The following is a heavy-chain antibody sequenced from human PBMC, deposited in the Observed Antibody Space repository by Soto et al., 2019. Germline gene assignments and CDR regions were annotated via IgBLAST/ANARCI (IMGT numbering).Heavy chain of an antibody. Sequence: EVQLAESGGGLVQPGGSLRLSCAATGFTFRNVAMSWVRQAPGKGLEWVSLVTGSGGSTFHAASVKGRFIMSRDNAKDTTYLQMNSLRAEDTAVYYCARAREFSGSGFDYWGQGTLVTVSS. CDR2: VTGSGGST. J-gene: IGHJ4*02. CDR1: GFTFRNVA. D-gene: IGHD3-10*01. CDR3: ARAREFSGSGFDY. V-gene: IGHV3-23*04.